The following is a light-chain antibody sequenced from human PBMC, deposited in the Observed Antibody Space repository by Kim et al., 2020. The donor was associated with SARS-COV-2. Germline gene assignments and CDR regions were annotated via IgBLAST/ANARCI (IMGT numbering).Light chain of an antibody. CDR1: SGSIVSDF. Sequence: NFMLTQSHSVSQSPGKTVIISCTRSSGSIVSDFVQWFQQRPGSSPTTVIYEDHKRPSGVPDRFSGSVDSSSNSASLTISGLRAEDEADYYCQSYDDNIWVFGGGPQLTVL. CDR3: QSYDDNIWV. CDR2: EDH. V-gene: IGLV6-57*01. J-gene: IGLJ3*02.